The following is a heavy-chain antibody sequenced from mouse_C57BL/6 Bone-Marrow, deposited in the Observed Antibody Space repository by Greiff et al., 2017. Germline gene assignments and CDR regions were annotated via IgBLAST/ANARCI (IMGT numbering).Heavy chain of an antibody. D-gene: IGHD3-3*01. Sequence: EVQLVESGGGLMKPGGSLKLSCAASGFTFSDYGMHWVRQAPETGLEWVAYISSGSSTIYYADTVKGRFTISRDKAKNTLFLQMTSLRSEDTAMYYCARRRDKMDYWGQGTSVTVSS. CDR1: GFTFSDYG. V-gene: IGHV5-17*01. J-gene: IGHJ4*01. CDR3: ARRRDKMDY. CDR2: ISSGSSTI.